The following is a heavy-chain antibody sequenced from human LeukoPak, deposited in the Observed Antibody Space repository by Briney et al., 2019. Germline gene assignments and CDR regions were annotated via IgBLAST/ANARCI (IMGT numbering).Heavy chain of an antibody. Sequence: PSETLSLTCTVSGGSISSSISYWGWIRQPPGKGLEWIGSLFYGGSTYYNPSLKSRVTISVDTSKNQFSLKLSSVTAADTAVYYCARGSYTIFGVVIILDAFDIWGQGTMVTVSS. D-gene: IGHD3-3*01. CDR1: GGSISSSISY. J-gene: IGHJ3*02. CDR2: LFYGGST. CDR3: ARGSYTIFGVVIILDAFDI. V-gene: IGHV4-39*07.